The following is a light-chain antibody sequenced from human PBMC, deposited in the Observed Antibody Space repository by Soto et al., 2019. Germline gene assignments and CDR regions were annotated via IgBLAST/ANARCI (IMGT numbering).Light chain of an antibody. CDR2: KAS. Sequence: DIPMTQSPSTLSASVGDRVTITCRASQSISTGLAWFQQKPGKAPKLLIYKASTLEGGVPSRFSGSGSGTDFTLTVTSLQPDDLATYYCQQYKSYPYTFGQGTKLEIK. J-gene: IGKJ2*01. CDR3: QQYKSYPYT. CDR1: QSISTG. V-gene: IGKV1-5*03.